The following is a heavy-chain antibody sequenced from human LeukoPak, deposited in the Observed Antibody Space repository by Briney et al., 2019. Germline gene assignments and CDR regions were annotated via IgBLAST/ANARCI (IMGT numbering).Heavy chain of an antibody. D-gene: IGHD6-13*01. V-gene: IGHV3-9*03. J-gene: IGHJ3*02. Sequence: GGSLRLSCAASGFTFDDYAMHWVRQAPGKGLEWVSGISWNSGSIGYADSVKGRFTISRDNAKNSLYLQMNSLRAEDMALYYCAKSVGSAAAGTFDAFDIWGQGTMVTVSS. CDR3: AKSVGSAAAGTFDAFDI. CDR1: GFTFDDYA. CDR2: ISWNSGSI.